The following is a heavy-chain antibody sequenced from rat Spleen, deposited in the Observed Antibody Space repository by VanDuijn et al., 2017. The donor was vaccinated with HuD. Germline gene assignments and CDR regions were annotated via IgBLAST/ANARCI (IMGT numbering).Heavy chain of an antibody. Sequence: QVQLKESGPGLVKPSLTLSLTCTVSGFSLSNYGVFWVRQPPGKGLDWMGVIWGNGNSNYNSALKSRLSISRDTSKSQVFLKMNSLQTEDTAIYFCTGDGGGYYYDGYYHVPFAYWGQGTLVTVSS. CDR1: GFSLSNYG. J-gene: IGHJ3*01. V-gene: IGHV2-13*01. D-gene: IGHD1-12*03. CDR2: IWGNGNS. CDR3: TGDGGGYYYDGYYHVPFAY.